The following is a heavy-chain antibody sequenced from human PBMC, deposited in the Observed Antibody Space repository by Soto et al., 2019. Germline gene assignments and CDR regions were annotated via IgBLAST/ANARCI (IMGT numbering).Heavy chain of an antibody. V-gene: IGHV2-5*01. D-gene: IGHD3-9*01. CDR1: GFSLSTRGMG. CDR2: IYWNDDP. J-gene: IGHJ6*02. Sequence: QITLKESGPTLVKPTETLTLTCTFSGFSLSTRGMGVAWIRQPPGRALEWVALIYWNDDPRYSPSLKRRLTDTKETPKDQLVLTLAHKDPGATPTYYWAQRTTDTGMDVWAHGTMV. CDR3: AQRTTDTGMDV.